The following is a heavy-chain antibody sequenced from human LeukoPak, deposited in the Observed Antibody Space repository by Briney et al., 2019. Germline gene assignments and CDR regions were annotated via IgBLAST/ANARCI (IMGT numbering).Heavy chain of an antibody. CDR1: GYTFTSYY. V-gene: IGHV1-18*01. Sequence: ASVKLSCTASGYTFTSYYINWVRQAPGQGLEWMGWISAYNGDTNYAQNLQGRVTMSTDTSKNTAYMELRSLTSDDPAFYYCARGDVYFDYWGQGTLVTVSS. CDR2: ISAYNGDT. CDR3: ARGDVYFDY. D-gene: IGHD3-16*01. J-gene: IGHJ4*02.